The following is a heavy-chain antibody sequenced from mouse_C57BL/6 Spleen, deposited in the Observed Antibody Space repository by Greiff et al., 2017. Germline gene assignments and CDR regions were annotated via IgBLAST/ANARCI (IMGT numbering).Heavy chain of an antibody. CDR1: GYSITSGYY. Sequence: EVQLQQSGPGLVKPSQSLSLTCSVTGYSITSGYYWNWNRQFPGNILEWMGYISYDGNNNYNPSLKNRISITRDTSKNKFFLKLNSVTTEDTATYYGARGPNWDRDFDYWGQGTTLTVSS. CDR3: ARGPNWDRDFDY. J-gene: IGHJ2*01. V-gene: IGHV3-6*01. D-gene: IGHD4-1*02. CDR2: ISYDGNN.